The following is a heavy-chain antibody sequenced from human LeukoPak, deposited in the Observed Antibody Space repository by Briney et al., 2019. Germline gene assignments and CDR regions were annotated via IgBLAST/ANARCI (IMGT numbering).Heavy chain of an antibody. V-gene: IGHV4-4*07. CDR2: IYTSGST. CDR3: ASGWIQYAFDI. Sequence: SETLSLTCTVSGGSISSYYWSWIRPPAGKGLEWIGRIYTSGSTNYNPPLKSRVTMSVDTSKNQFSLKLGSVTAADTAVYYCASGWIQYAFDIWGQGTMVTVSS. J-gene: IGHJ3*02. D-gene: IGHD5-18*01. CDR1: GGSISSYY.